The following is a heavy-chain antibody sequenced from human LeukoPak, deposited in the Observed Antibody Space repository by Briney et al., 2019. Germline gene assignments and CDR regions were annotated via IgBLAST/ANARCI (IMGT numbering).Heavy chain of an antibody. J-gene: IGHJ6*02. CDR1: GFTFSSYA. CDR2: ISGSDGST. CDR3: AKGGLGYCSSTSCQLYYCYGMDV. V-gene: IGHV3-23*01. Sequence: GGSLRLSCAASGFTFSSYAMSRVRQAPGKGLEWVSAISGSDGSTYYADSVKGRFTISRDNSKNTLYLQMNSLRAEDTAVYYCAKGGLGYCSSTSCQLYYCYGMDVWGQGTTVPVSS. D-gene: IGHD2-2*01.